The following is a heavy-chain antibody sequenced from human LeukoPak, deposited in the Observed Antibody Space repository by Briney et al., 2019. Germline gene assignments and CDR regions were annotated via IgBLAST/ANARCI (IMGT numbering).Heavy chain of an antibody. Sequence: SETLSLTCTVSGASFNSDDQYWNWLRQSPGKGLEWIGSIHPSGMLYTTPSLHSRVTISTDTSKNQFSLNLNSVTAADTVVYFCSRGLDSRKLGYWGQGSLVTVSS. CDR2: IHPSGML. CDR3: SRGLDSRKLGY. J-gene: IGHJ4*02. CDR1: GASFNSDDQY. D-gene: IGHD3-22*01. V-gene: IGHV4-31*03.